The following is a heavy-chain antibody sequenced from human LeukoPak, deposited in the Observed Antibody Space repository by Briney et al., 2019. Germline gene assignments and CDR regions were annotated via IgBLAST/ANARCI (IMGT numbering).Heavy chain of an antibody. Sequence: GGSLRLSCAASGFTFSNYDMNWARQAPGKGLEWVAFIRYDGSYKNSAESVQGRFTISRDNSRNTLYLQMSRLRAEDTAVYYCAKDRGGNFDSNPRRFYYYMDVWGKGTTVTVSS. D-gene: IGHD3-9*01. V-gene: IGHV3-30*02. CDR1: GFTFSNYD. CDR3: AKDRGGNFDSNPRRFYYYMDV. J-gene: IGHJ6*03. CDR2: IRYDGSYK.